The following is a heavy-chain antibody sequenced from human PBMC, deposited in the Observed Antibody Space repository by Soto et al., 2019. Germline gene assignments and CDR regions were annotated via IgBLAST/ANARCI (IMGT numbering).Heavy chain of an antibody. D-gene: IGHD5-18*01. Sequence: PGGSLRLSCAASGFTFSSYSMNWVRQAPGKGLEWVSSISSSSSYIYYADSVKGRFTISRDNSRNTLDLQMNNLRTEDTGVYFCARDIYSYGSVGTTDIWGQGTMVTVSS. J-gene: IGHJ3*02. CDR3: ARDIYSYGSVGTTDI. V-gene: IGHV3-21*03. CDR1: GFTFSSYS. CDR2: ISSSSSYI.